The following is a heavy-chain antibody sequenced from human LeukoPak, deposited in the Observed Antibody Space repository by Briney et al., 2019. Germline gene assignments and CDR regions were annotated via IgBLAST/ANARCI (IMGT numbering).Heavy chain of an antibody. CDR3: ARAGGSYYIPDY. CDR1: GYTFTSYD. V-gene: IGHV1-8*01. D-gene: IGHD1-26*01. Sequence: ASVKVSCKASGYTFTSYDINWVRQATGQGLEWMGWMNPNSGNTGYAQKFQGRVTMTRNTSISTAYMELSSLRSEDTAVYYCARAGGSYYIPDYWGQGTLVTVSS. J-gene: IGHJ4*02. CDR2: MNPNSGNT.